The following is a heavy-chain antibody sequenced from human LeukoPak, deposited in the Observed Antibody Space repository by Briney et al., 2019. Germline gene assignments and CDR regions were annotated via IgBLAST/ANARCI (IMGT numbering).Heavy chain of an antibody. CDR3: TTANVLLWFGELLLHDY. CDR1: GFTFSNAW. V-gene: IGHV3-15*01. Sequence: PGGSLRLSCAASGFTFSNAWMSWVRQAPGKGLEWVGRIKSKTDGGTTDYAAPVKGRFTISSDDSKNTLYLQMNSLKTEDTAVYYCTTANVLLWFGELLLHDYWGQGTLVTVSS. J-gene: IGHJ4*02. D-gene: IGHD3-10*01. CDR2: IKSKTDGGTT.